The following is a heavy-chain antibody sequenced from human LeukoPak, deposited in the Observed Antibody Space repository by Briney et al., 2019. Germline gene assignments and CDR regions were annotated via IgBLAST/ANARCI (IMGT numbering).Heavy chain of an antibody. J-gene: IGHJ4*02. D-gene: IGHD5-18*01. CDR2: ISTYNGNT. V-gene: IGHV1-18*01. CDR1: GYTFTTYG. Sequence: ASVKVSCKSSGYTFTTYGITWVRQAPGQGLEWMGWISTYNGNTNYAQKQQGRVTMTTDTSTSTAYMELRSLRSDDTAMYYCARDRMDTETYFDYWGQGTLVTVSS. CDR3: ARDRMDTETYFDY.